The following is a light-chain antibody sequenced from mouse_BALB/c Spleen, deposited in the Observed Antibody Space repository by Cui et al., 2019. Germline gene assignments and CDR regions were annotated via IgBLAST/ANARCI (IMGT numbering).Light chain of an antibody. V-gene: IGKV12-46*01. CDR2: AAT. CDR3: QHFWGTPLT. Sequence: DIQMTQSPASLSVSVGETATITCRASENIYSNLAWYQQKQGKSPQLLVYAATNLADGVPSRFSGSGSGTQYSLKINSLQSEDFGSYYCQHFWGTPLTFGAGTKLELK. CDR1: ENIYSN. J-gene: IGKJ5*01.